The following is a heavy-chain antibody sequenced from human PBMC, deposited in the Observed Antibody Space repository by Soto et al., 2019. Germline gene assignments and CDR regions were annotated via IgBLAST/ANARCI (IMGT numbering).Heavy chain of an antibody. D-gene: IGHD2-21*02. CDR2: IYYSAST. V-gene: IGHV4-59*08. J-gene: IGHJ4*02. Sequence: SETLSLTCTVSGGSISSYYWSWIRQPPGKGLEWIGYIYYSASTNYSPSLKSRVTISVDTSKNQFSLNLSSVTAADTAVYYCTRHLPYCGCFCYSLDYCGQETLVTVSS. CDR3: TRHLPYCGCFCYSLDY. CDR1: GGSISSYY.